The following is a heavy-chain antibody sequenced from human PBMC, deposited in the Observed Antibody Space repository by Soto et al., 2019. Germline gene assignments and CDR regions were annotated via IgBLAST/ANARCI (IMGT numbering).Heavy chain of an antibody. CDR3: ARRPLVRGIIPYYFDY. Sequence: QLQLLESGPGLVKPSETLSLTCTVSGGSVSNNSYYWGWIRQPPGKRLEWIGSGYYSGSAYYNPSLKSRLTISVDTSMNHFSLKLSSVTAADTAIYYCARRPLVRGIIPYYFDYWGQGTLVTVSS. CDR2: GYYSGSA. CDR1: GGSVSNNSYY. J-gene: IGHJ4*02. V-gene: IGHV4-39*02. D-gene: IGHD3-10*01.